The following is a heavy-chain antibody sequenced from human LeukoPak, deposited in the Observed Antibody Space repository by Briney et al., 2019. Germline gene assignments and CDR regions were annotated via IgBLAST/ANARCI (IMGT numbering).Heavy chain of an antibody. Sequence: PSETLSLTCGVSGYSISSGYQWAWIRQSPGKGLERIGSIYHSGSAHYNPSLKSRVTISVETPKNQFSLNMYSVTAADTAVYYCARDPRWLTPDCTSTSCYENYFDPWGQGTLVTVSS. V-gene: IGHV4-38-2*02. CDR3: ARDPRWLTPDCTSTSCYENYFDP. D-gene: IGHD2-2*01. CDR1: GYSISSGYQ. J-gene: IGHJ5*02. CDR2: IYHSGSA.